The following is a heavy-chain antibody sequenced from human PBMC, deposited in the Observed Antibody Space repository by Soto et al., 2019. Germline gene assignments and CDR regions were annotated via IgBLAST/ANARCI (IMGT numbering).Heavy chain of an antibody. CDR3: ARDANYALTFHYFGMDV. Sequence: QVQLVQSGAEVKKPGASVKVSCKASGYPFTNYYIHWVRQAPGQGPEWMGIINPSSGSTSSAQKFHGRLSLTRDTSASTVFMDLSGLSSEDTAVYYCARDANYALTFHYFGMDVWGQGTTVTVSS. J-gene: IGHJ6*02. D-gene: IGHD1-7*01. CDR2: INPSSGST. V-gene: IGHV1-46*01. CDR1: GYPFTNYY.